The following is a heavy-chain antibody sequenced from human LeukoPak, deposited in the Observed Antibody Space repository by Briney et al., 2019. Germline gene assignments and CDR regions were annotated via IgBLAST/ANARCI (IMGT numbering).Heavy chain of an antibody. V-gene: IGHV4-34*01. CDR2: INHGGST. D-gene: IGHD3-10*01. CDR1: GGSFSGYY. J-gene: IGHJ2*01. Sequence: SETLSLTCAVYGGSFSGYYWTWIRQPPGKGLEWIGEINHGGSTNYNPSLKSRVTISVDTSKNQFSLKLSSVTAADTAVYYCARPMVRGAPHKYWHFDLWGRGTLATVSP. CDR3: ARPMVRGAPHKYWHFDL.